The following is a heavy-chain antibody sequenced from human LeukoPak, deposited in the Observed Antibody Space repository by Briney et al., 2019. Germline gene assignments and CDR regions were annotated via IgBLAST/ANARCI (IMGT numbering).Heavy chain of an antibody. J-gene: IGHJ4*02. CDR1: GFTVSSNY. D-gene: IGHD6-19*01. V-gene: IGHV3-53*01. CDR3: ARDGTKYSSGY. CDR2: IYSGGST. Sequence: PGGSLRLSCAASGFTVSSNYMSWVRQAPGKGLEWVSVIYSGGSTYYADSVKGRFTISRDNSKNTLYLQMNSLRAGDTAVYYCARDGTKYSSGYWGQGTLVTVSS.